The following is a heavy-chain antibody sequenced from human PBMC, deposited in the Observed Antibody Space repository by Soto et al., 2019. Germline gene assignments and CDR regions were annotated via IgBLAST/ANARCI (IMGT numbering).Heavy chain of an antibody. V-gene: IGHV4-59*08. CDR1: GGSISSYY. D-gene: IGHD3-16*02. CDR2: IFYSGST. Sequence: QVQLQESGPGLVKPSETLSLTCTVSGGSISSYYWSWIRQPPGKGLEWIGYIFYSGSTNYNPSLKXRVTTSVDTSKNQFSLKLSSVTAADTAVYYCARLYGLDAFDFWGQGTMVTVSS. J-gene: IGHJ3*01. CDR3: ARLYGLDAFDF.